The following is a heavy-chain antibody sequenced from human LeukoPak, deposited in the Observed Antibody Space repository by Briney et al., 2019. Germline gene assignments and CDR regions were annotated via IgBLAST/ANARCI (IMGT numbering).Heavy chain of an antibody. CDR2: INPNSGGT. CDR1: GYTFTGYY. CDR3: ARAGYNWSQYYFDY. Sequence: ASVKVSCKASGYTFTGYYMHWVRQAPGQGLERMGWINPNSGGTDYAQNFQGRVTMTRDTSISTAYMELSGLRSDDTAVYYCARAGYNWSQYYFDYWGQGTLVTVSS. J-gene: IGHJ4*02. V-gene: IGHV1-2*02. D-gene: IGHD1-20*01.